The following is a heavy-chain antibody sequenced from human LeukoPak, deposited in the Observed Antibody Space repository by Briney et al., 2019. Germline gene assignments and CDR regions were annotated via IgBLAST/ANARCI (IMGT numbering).Heavy chain of an antibody. CDR2: IYYSGST. Sequence: SETLSLTCTVSGGSISSGDYYWSWIRQPPGKGLEWIGYIYYSGSTYYNPSLKSRVTISVDTSKNQFSLKLSSVTAADTAVYYCAIEPVLDGNFDYWGQGTLVTVSS. CDR1: GGSISSGDYY. D-gene: IGHD1-1*01. CDR3: AIEPVLDGNFDY. V-gene: IGHV4-30-4*01. J-gene: IGHJ4*02.